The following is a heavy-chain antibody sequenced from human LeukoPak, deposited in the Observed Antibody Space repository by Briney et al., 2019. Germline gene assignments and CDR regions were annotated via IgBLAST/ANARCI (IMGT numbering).Heavy chain of an antibody. CDR1: GDAISSYY. CDR2: IYYSGST. CDR3: ARDRLDSYYYMDV. V-gene: IGHV4-59*01. D-gene: IGHD3-22*01. J-gene: IGHJ6*03. Sequence: SETLSLTCTVSGDAISSYYWSWIRQPPGKGLEWIGYIYYSGSTNYNPSLTTRVTISIDTSKNQFSLILSSVTAAHTAVYYCARDRLDSYYYMDVRGKGTTVTVSS.